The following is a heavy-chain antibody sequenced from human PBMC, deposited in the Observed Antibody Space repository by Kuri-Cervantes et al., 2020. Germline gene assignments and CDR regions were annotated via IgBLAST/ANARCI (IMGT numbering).Heavy chain of an antibody. Sequence: SLKISCAASGFTFDDYAMHWVRQAPGKGLEWVSGISRNSGSIGYADSVKGRFTISRDNAQNSLYLQMNSLRAEDTAVYYCARWDYAGYWGQGTLVTVSS. J-gene: IGHJ4*02. CDR1: GFTFDDYA. V-gene: IGHV3-9*01. CDR2: ISRNSGSI. D-gene: IGHD4-17*01. CDR3: ARWDYAGY.